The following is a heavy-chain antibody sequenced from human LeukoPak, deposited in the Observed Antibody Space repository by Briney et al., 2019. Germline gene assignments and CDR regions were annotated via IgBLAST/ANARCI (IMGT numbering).Heavy chain of an antibody. CDR2: ISHSGST. Sequence: SETLSLTCVVSGGSISSTNWWSWVRQPPGKWLEWIGEISHSGSTIYNPSLKSRVTISVDKSYNHFSLELRSVTAADTAVYYCAGTHYYYYYMIFWGKGTTVTVSS. CDR3: AGTHYYYYYMIF. D-gene: IGHD1-1*01. J-gene: IGHJ6*03. CDR1: GGSISSTNW. V-gene: IGHV4-4*02.